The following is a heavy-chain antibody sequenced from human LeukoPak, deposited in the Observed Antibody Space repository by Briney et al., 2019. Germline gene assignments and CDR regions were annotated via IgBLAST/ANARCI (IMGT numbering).Heavy chain of an antibody. J-gene: IGHJ4*02. Sequence: ASVKVSCKASGYIFTGYYIHWVRQAPGQGLEWMGWISAYNGNTNYAQKLQGRVTMTTDTSTSTAYMELRGLRSDDTAVYYCARVRYSSGWPYYFDYWGQGTLVTVSS. CDR3: ARVRYSSGWPYYFDY. CDR2: ISAYNGNT. V-gene: IGHV1-18*04. CDR1: GYIFTGYY. D-gene: IGHD6-19*01.